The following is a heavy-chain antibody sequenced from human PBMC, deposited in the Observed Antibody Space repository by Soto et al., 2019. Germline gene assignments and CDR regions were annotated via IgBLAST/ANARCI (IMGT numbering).Heavy chain of an antibody. J-gene: IGHJ6*02. CDR2: INHSGST. CDR3: ARVTIVVVPAAPIKTYYDYGMDV. D-gene: IGHD2-2*01. CDR1: GGSFSGYY. Sequence: SETLSLTCAVYGGSFSGYYWSWIRQPPGKGLEWIGEINHSGSTNYNPSLKSRITISVDTSKNQFSLKLSAVTAADTAVYYCARVTIVVVPAAPIKTYYDYGMDVWGQGTTVTVSS. V-gene: IGHV4-34*01.